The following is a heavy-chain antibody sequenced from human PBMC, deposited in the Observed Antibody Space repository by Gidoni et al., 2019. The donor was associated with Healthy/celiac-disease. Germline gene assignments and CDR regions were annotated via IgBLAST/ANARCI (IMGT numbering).Heavy chain of an antibody. CDR1: GFTFRSYG. D-gene: IGHD1-1*01. CDR2: IWYDGSNK. Sequence: QVQLVESGGGVVQAGRSLRLCWHAAGFTFRSYGMHWVRQAAGKGLEWVAVIWYDGSNKYYADSVKRRFTISRDNSKNTLYLQMNSLSAEDTAVYYCARDKYGTYYYGMDVWGQGTTVTVSS. CDR3: ARDKYGTYYYGMDV. J-gene: IGHJ6*02. V-gene: IGHV3-33*01.